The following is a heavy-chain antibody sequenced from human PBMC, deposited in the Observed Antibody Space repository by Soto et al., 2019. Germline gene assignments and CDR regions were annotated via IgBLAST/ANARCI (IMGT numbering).Heavy chain of an antibody. J-gene: IGHJ6*02. Sequence: VSLRLSCLASGFTFSDFAMTWVRHVPGRGLEWVASLDGAGGSTYYADSVRGRFTMSRDNSQNTLMLQMKIPTVDDPAIYYCAAPRDEYGSGVSWFTYGMDIWGQGTTVTVSS. CDR1: GFTFSDFA. D-gene: IGHD3-10*01. CDR3: AAPRDEYGSGVSWFTYGMDI. CDR2: LDGAGGST. V-gene: IGHV3-23*01.